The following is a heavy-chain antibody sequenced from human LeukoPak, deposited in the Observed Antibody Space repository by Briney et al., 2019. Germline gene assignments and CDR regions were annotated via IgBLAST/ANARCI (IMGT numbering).Heavy chain of an antibody. CDR1: GFTFSNAW. V-gene: IGHV3-15*01. J-gene: IGHJ4*02. D-gene: IGHD3-16*02. Sequence: GWSLRLSCAASGFTFSNAWMSWVRQAPGKGLEWVGRIKSKTDGGTTDYAAPVKGRFTISRDDSKNTLYLQMNSLKTEDTAVYYCMYDYVWGSYRPTGPLDYWGQGTLVTVSS. CDR2: IKSKTDGGTT. CDR3: MYDYVWGSYRPTGPLDY.